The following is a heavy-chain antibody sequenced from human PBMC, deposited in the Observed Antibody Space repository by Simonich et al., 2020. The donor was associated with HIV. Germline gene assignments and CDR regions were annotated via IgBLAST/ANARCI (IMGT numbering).Heavy chain of an antibody. J-gene: IGHJ5*02. CDR3: TRDLGFGEFDP. V-gene: IGHV3-21*05. Sequence: EVQLVESGGGLVQPGGSLRLSFAASGFTFSSYSINCVRQAPGKGWKWFSYMSSGSSYIYYTDSLKGRFTISRDNAQNSLFLQMNNLRAEDTAVYFCTRDLGFGEFDPWGQGTLVTVSS. D-gene: IGHD3-3*01. CDR2: MSSGSSYI. CDR1: GFTFSSYS.